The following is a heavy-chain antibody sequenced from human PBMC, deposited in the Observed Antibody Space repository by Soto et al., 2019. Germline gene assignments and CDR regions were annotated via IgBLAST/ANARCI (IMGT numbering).Heavy chain of an antibody. Sequence: SETLSLTCAVYGGSFSGYYWSWIRQPPGKGLEWIGEINHSGSTNYNPSLKSRVTISVDTSKNQFSLKLSSVTAADTAVYYCARYIVVVPAAMTVAGNYFDYWGQGTLVT. J-gene: IGHJ4*02. CDR1: GGSFSGYY. V-gene: IGHV4-34*01. D-gene: IGHD2-2*01. CDR3: ARYIVVVPAAMTVAGNYFDY. CDR2: INHSGST.